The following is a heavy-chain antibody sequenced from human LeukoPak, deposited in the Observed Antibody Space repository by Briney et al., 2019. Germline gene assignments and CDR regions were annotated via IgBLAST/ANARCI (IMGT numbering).Heavy chain of an antibody. J-gene: IGHJ4*02. CDR1: GFTFSSYA. CDR2: ISGSGGST. Sequence: PGGSLRLSCAASGFTFSSYAMSWVRQAPGKGLEWVSAISGSGGSTYYADSVKGRFTISRDNSKNTLYLQMNSLRAEDTAVYYCAKDLRDDSSGYYFDYWGQGTLVTVSS. CDR3: AKDLRDDSSGYYFDY. D-gene: IGHD3-22*01. V-gene: IGHV3-23*01.